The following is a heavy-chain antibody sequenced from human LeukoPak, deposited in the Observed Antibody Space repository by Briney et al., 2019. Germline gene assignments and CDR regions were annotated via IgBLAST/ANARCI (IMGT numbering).Heavy chain of an antibody. J-gene: IGHJ4*02. D-gene: IGHD6-19*01. CDR2: ISSSSSYI. V-gene: IGHV3-21*04. CDR3: AGGGYSSGWRPYYFDY. CDR1: GFTFSSYS. Sequence: GGSLRLSCAASGFTFSSYSMNWVRQAPGKGLEWVSSISSSSSYIYYADSVKGRFTISRDNAKNSLYLQMNSLRAEDTAVYYCAGGGYSSGWRPYYFDYWGQGTLVTVSS.